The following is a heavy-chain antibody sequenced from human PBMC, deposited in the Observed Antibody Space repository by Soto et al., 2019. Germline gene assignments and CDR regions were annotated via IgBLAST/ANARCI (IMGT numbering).Heavy chain of an antibody. CDR1: GFTFSSYD. D-gene: IGHD5-18*01. J-gene: IGHJ6*02. Sequence: GGSLRLSCAASGFTFSSYDMHWVRQATGKGLEWVSAIGTAGDPYYPGSVKGRFTISRENAKNSLYLQMNSLRAGDAAVYYCARGGYSYEGEDYGMDVWGQGTTVTVSS. V-gene: IGHV3-13*05. CDR2: IGTAGDP. CDR3: ARGGYSYEGEDYGMDV.